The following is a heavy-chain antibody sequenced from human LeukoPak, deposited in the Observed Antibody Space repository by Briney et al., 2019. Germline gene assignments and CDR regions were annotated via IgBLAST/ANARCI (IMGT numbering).Heavy chain of an antibody. CDR3: ARGGIYDFWSGYDY. CDR1: GYTFTSYD. D-gene: IGHD3-3*01. J-gene: IGHJ4*02. CDR2: MNPNSGNT. Sequence: ASVKVSCKASGYTFTSYDINWVRQATGQGLEWMGWMNPNSGNTGYAQKFQGRVTMTRNTSISTAYMELSSLRSEDTAVYYCARGGIYDFWSGYDYWGQGTLVTVSP. V-gene: IGHV1-8*01.